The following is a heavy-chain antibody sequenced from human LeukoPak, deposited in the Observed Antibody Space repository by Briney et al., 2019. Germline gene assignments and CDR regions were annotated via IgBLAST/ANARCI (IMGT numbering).Heavy chain of an antibody. CDR3: ARRRKDLNWFDP. J-gene: IGHJ5*02. Sequence: SETLSLTCAVSGDSISNNDYYWGWIRQSPGKGLEWITLINYSGHTFYNPSLRSRVTISVDMPKNQFSLNLNSVTAADTAVYYCARRRKDLNWFDPWGQGTLVTVSS. V-gene: IGHV4-39*01. CDR1: GDSISNNDYY. CDR2: INYSGHT.